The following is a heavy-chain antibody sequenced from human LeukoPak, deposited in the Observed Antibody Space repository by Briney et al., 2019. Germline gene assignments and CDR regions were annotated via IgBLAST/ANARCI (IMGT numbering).Heavy chain of an antibody. D-gene: IGHD3-10*01. J-gene: IGHJ5*02. V-gene: IGHV1-2*02. CDR1: GYTFTGYY. Sequence: ASVKVSRKASGYTFTGYYMHWVRQAPGQGLEWMGWINPNSGGTNYAQKFQGRVTMTRDTSISTAYMELSRLRSDDTAVYYCARDGNDGSGSYPWFDPWGQGTLVTVSS. CDR2: INPNSGGT. CDR3: ARDGNDGSGSYPWFDP.